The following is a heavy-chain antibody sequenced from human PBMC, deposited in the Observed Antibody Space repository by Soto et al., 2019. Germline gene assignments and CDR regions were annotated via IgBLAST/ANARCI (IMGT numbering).Heavy chain of an antibody. J-gene: IGHJ4*02. CDR1: GFAFITYS. D-gene: IGHD1-26*01. Sequence: ESGGGLVQPGGSLRLSCAASGFAFITYSMNWVRQAPGKGLEWIASIDFSGIGTKYADSVRGRFAISRDNTKNSLFLQVDSLRAEDTAIYYCATDRSWAFDHWGQGALVTVSS. CDR2: IDFSGIGT. V-gene: IGHV3-48*04. CDR3: ATDRSWAFDH.